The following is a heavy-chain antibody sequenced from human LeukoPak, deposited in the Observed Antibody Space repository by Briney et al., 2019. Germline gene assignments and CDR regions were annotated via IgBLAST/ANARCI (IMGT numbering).Heavy chain of an antibody. D-gene: IGHD3-22*01. CDR1: GFTFRSYA. Sequence: GSLRLSCAASGFTFRSYAMSWVRQAPGKGLEWVLAISGSGTSTYYADSVKGRFTISRDNSKNTLYLQMNSLRAEDTAVYYCEGTYYYDSSDDYWGQETLVTVSS. V-gene: IGHV3-23*01. CDR2: ISGSGTST. J-gene: IGHJ4*02. CDR3: EGTYYYDSSDDY.